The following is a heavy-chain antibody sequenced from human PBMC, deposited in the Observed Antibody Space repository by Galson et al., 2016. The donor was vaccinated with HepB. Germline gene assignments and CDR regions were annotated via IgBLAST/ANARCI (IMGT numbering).Heavy chain of an antibody. CDR1: GFTASTTY. V-gene: IGHV3-66*02. Sequence: SLRLSCAASGFTASTTYMAWVRQAPGKRLECVSVVFSGGTTFYADSVMGRFTISRDHSTNTLYLQMRSLRTEDTAVYYCARDSGYNEHGGFDNWGQGTLVTVSS. D-gene: IGHD5-24*01. CDR3: ARDSGYNEHGGFDN. CDR2: VFSGGTT. J-gene: IGHJ4*02.